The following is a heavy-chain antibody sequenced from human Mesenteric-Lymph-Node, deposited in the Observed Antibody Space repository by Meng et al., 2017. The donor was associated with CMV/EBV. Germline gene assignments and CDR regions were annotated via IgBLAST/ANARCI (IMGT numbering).Heavy chain of an antibody. Sequence: SLKISCAASGFTFDDYAMHWVRQAPGKGLEWVSGISWNSGSIGYADSVKGRFTISRDNSRNSLYLQMNSLRAEDTAVYYCARLPYDSRSGFPPYYFDYWGPGMLVTVSS. CDR3: ARLPYDSRSGFPPYYFDY. CDR2: ISWNSGSI. J-gene: IGHJ4*02. D-gene: IGHD3-3*01. CDR1: GFTFDDYA. V-gene: IGHV3-9*01.